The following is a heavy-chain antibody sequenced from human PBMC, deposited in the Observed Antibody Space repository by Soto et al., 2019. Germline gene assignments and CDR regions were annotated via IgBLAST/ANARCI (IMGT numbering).Heavy chain of an antibody. Sequence: QVQLQESGPGLVKPSETLSLTCTVSGGSVSSGSYYWSWIRQPPGKGLEWIGYIYYSGSTTYNPSLKSLVTISLHTSKNHSSLKRSSVSAAETAVNYSTRHSRGYSGYDFGSVAYFDSWGQGTLDTVSS. V-gene: IGHV4-61*03. J-gene: IGHJ4*02. D-gene: IGHD5-12*01. CDR2: IYYSGST. CDR3: TRHSRGYSGYDFGSVAYFDS. CDR1: GGSVSSGSYY.